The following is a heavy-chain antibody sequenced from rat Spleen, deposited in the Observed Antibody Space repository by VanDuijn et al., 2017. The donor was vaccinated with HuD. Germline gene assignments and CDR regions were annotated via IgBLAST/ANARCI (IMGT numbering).Heavy chain of an antibody. CDR3: ARFGYGYNYGDY. CDR1: GFSLTSYN. CDR2: ISIGGHT. J-gene: IGHJ2*01. V-gene: IGHV2-6*01. D-gene: IGHD1-9*01. Sequence: QVQLKESGPGLVQPSQTLSLTCTVSGFSLTSYNVHWVRQPPGKGLEWVATISIGGHTYYNSVLKSRLSISRDTSKSQVFLKMNSLQTEDTAMYFCARFGYGYNYGDYWGQGVMVTVSS.